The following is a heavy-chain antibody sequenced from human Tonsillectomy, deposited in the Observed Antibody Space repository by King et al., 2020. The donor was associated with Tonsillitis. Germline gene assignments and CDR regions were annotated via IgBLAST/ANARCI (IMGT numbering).Heavy chain of an antibody. D-gene: IGHD5-18*01. CDR1: GFTFSTYT. J-gene: IGHJ1*01. Sequence: VQLVESGGRLVQPGGSLRLSCAASGFTFSTYTMHWVRQTPGKGLEWVSSIVSGSGSTFYADSVRGRFTIARDNSKNSLYLQMNALRPEDTAVLYCVSDGDGYNYGPGGDYFQHWGQGTLVTVSS. V-gene: IGHV3-48*04. CDR2: IVSGSGST. CDR3: VSDGDGYNYGPGGDYFQH.